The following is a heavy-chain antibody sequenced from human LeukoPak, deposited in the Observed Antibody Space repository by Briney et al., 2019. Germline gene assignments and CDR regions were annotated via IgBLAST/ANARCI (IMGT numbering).Heavy chain of an antibody. CDR1: GLTFRYYA. D-gene: IGHD2-2*01. Sequence: GGSLRLSCAASGLTFRYYAMSWVRQAPGKGLEWVSSISDIGGSTNYADSVKGRLTISRDNSKNTLYLQMNSLRAEDTAVYYCAKDEEGDCSRARCYRWFDPWGQGTLVTVSS. CDR2: ISDIGGST. J-gene: IGHJ5*02. CDR3: AKDEEGDCSRARCYRWFDP. V-gene: IGHV3-23*01.